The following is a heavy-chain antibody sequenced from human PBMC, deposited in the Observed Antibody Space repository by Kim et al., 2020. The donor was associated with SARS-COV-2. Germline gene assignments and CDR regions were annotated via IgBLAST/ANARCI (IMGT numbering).Heavy chain of an antibody. Sequence: SETLSLTCAVYGGSFSGYYWSWIRQPPGKGLEWIGEINHSGSTNYNPSLKSRVTISVDTSKNQFSLKLSSVTAADTAVYYCARSYSSGYYYRSYFDYWGQGTLVTVSS. CDR1: GGSFSGYY. CDR3: ARSYSSGYYYRSYFDY. J-gene: IGHJ4*02. CDR2: INHSGST. D-gene: IGHD3-22*01. V-gene: IGHV4-34*01.